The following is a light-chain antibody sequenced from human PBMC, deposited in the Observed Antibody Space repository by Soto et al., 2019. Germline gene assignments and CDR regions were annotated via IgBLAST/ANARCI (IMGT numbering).Light chain of an antibody. CDR3: QHYNSYSEA. CDR1: QTISSW. J-gene: IGKJ1*01. V-gene: IGKV1-5*03. Sequence: DMHMTQSPSTGSVSVRGIVRITVLASQTISSWLAWYQQKPGKAPKLLIYKASTLKSGVPSRFSGSGSGTEFTLTISSLQPDDFATYYCQHYNSYSEAFGQGTKVDIK. CDR2: KAS.